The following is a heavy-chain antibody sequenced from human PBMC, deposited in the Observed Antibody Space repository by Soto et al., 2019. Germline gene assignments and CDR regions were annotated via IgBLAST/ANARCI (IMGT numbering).Heavy chain of an antibody. CDR3: AKNGQPPYYYYGLDV. J-gene: IGHJ6*02. Sequence: ASVKVSCKASGYTFTRYGISWVRQAPGQGLEWMGWISGYNGDTTYAQKFQGRVTMTIDTSTSIAYMELRSLTSDDTAVYYCAKNGQPPYYYYGLDVWGQGTKVTVSS. D-gene: IGHD2-8*01. CDR2: ISGYNGDT. V-gene: IGHV1-18*01. CDR1: GYTFTRYG.